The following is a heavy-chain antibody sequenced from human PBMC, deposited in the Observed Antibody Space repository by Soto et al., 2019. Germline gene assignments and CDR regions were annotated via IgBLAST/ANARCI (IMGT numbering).Heavy chain of an antibody. CDR1: GFTFSSYA. CDR3: ATSEGYCSSTSCNTIYYYYGMDV. CDR2: ISGSGGST. V-gene: IGHV3-23*01. D-gene: IGHD2-2*02. Sequence: PGGSLRHSCAASGFTFSSYAMSWVRQAPGKGLEWVSAISGSGGSTYYADSVKGRFTISRDNSKNTLYLQMNSLRAEDTAVYYCATSEGYCSSTSCNTIYYYYGMDVWGQGTTVTVSS. J-gene: IGHJ6*02.